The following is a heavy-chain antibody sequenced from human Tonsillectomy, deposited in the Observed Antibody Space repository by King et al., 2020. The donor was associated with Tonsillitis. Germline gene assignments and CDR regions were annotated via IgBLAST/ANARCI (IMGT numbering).Heavy chain of an antibody. V-gene: IGHV3-48*02. Sequence: VQLVESGGDLVQPGRSLRLSCAASGFTFSTYSMNWVRQAPGKGLEWVSYISSISSTIYYADSLKGRFTISRDNAKNSLYLQMSSLRDEDTAVYYCARGLVTFGGVIARFDYGGPGTLVTVSS. CDR3: ARGLVTFGGVIARFDY. J-gene: IGHJ4*02. CDR1: GFTFSTYS. D-gene: IGHD3-16*02. CDR2: ISSISSTI.